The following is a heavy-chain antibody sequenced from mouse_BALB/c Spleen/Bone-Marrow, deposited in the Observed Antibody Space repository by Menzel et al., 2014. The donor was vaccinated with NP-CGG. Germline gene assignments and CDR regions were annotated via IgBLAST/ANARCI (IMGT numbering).Heavy chain of an antibody. D-gene: IGHD2-10*02. J-gene: IGHJ2*01. Sequence: VQLKESGPELVKPGASVKISRKTSGYTFTEYTMHWMKQSHGRSLEWIGGINPYNDVTTYNQKFKGKATLTVDKSSSTAYMELRSLTSEDSAVYYFTRKKYGNYLFDYWGQGTTLTVSS. CDR2: INPYNDVT. CDR3: TRKKYGNYLFDY. CDR1: GYTFTEYT. V-gene: IGHV1-18*01.